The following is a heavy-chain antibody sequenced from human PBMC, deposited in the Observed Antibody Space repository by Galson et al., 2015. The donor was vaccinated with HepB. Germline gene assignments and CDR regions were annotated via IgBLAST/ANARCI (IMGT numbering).Heavy chain of an antibody. D-gene: IGHD2-21*02. CDR2: INPSGGST. V-gene: IGHV1-46*04. CDR1: GYTFTSYY. CDR3: ATGTLTDDSKGHFNWFDP. Sequence: SVKVSCKASGYTFTSYYMHWVRQAPGQGLEWMGIINPSGGSTSYAQKLQGRVTMTRDTSTSTVYMELSSLRSKDTAVYYCATGTLTDDSKGHFNWFDPWGQGTLVAVAS. J-gene: IGHJ5*02.